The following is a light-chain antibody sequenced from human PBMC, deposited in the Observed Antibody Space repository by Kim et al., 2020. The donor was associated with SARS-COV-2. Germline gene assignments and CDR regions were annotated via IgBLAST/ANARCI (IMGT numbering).Light chain of an antibody. CDR1: QNVGSY. J-gene: IGKJ4*01. CDR2: DSS. V-gene: IGKV3-15*01. CDR3: QQYEDWPLA. Sequence: EIVMTQSPATLSVSLGERATLSCRASQNVGSYLSWFQQKPGQPPRLLIRDSSGRATGVAARFRGSGAGTEFTLTISGLQADDFAVYYCQQYEDWPLAFGGGAKV.